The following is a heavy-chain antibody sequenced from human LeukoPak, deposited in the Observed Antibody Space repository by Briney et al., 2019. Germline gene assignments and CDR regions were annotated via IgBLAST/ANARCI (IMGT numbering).Heavy chain of an antibody. D-gene: IGHD3-22*01. CDR1: GFTLSSYA. V-gene: IGHV3-23*01. J-gene: IGHJ5*02. CDR3: AKGGRACYDSSRYNWFDP. Sequence: GGSLRLSCAASGFTLSSYAMSWVRQARGKGLEWGSAISGRGGSTYYADSVKGRLTVCRDNSKNTLYMQMNSLRAEDTAVYYCAKGGRACYDSSRYNWFDPWGQGTLVTVSS. CDR2: ISGRGGST.